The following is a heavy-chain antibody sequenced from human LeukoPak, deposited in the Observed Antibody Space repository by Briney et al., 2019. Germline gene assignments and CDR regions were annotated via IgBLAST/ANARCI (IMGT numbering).Heavy chain of an antibody. CDR3: ARSGYYYDSSGYYSDY. Sequence: RGSLRLSCAASGFTFSSYWMSWVRQAPGKGLEWVANIKQDGSEKYYVDSVKGRFTISRDNAKNSLYLQMNSLRAEDTAVYYCARSGYYYDSSGYYSDYWGQGTLVTVSS. CDR1: GFTFSSYW. D-gene: IGHD3-22*01. V-gene: IGHV3-7*01. J-gene: IGHJ4*02. CDR2: IKQDGSEK.